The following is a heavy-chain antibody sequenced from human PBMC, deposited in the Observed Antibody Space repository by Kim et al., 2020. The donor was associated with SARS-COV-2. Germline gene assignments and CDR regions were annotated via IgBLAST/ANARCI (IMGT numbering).Heavy chain of an antibody. V-gene: IGHV1-2*02. J-gene: IGHJ4*02. CDR3: ARDQGLPSYYDFWEDY. Sequence: KFQGRVTMTRDTSISTAYMELSRLRSEDTAVYYCARDQGLPSYYDFWEDYWGQGTLVTVSS. D-gene: IGHD3-3*01.